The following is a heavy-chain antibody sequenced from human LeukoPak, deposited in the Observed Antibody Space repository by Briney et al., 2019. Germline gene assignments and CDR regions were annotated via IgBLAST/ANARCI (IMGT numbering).Heavy chain of an antibody. CDR2: IYPGDFDT. Sequence: PGESLKICCKGSGYSFTSYWIAWVRQVPGKGLEWMGIIYPGDFDTRYSPSFQGQVTISADKSISTAYLQWSSLKASDTAVYYCARRAVTTGYFDYWGQGSLVTVSS. V-gene: IGHV5-51*01. CDR3: ARRAVTTGYFDY. J-gene: IGHJ4*02. D-gene: IGHD4-17*01. CDR1: GYSFTSYW.